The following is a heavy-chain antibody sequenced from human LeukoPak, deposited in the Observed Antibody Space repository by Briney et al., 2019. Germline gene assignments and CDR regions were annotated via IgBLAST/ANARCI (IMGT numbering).Heavy chain of an antibody. CDR3: ARDGQGAGSSWYPIRAFDI. V-gene: IGHV4-34*01. CDR1: GGSFSGYY. CDR2: INHSGST. D-gene: IGHD6-13*01. Sequence: SETLSLTCAVYGGSFSGYYWSWIRQPPGKGLEWIGEINHSGSTNYNPSFKSRVTISVDTSKNQFSLKLSSVTAADTAVYYCARDGQGAGSSWYPIRAFDIWGQGTMVTVSS. J-gene: IGHJ3*02.